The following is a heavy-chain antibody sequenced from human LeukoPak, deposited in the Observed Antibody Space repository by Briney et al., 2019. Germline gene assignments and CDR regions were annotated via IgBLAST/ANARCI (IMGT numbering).Heavy chain of an antibody. CDR2: IGTSGNTI. D-gene: IGHD6-19*01. J-gene: IGHJ4*02. Sequence: GGSLRLSCAASGFTFSGYIMNWVRQAPGKGLEWVSFIGTSGNTIYYADSVKGRFTVSRDNAKNSLYLQMNSLRAEDTAVYYCARDQWLDFWGQGALVTVSS. CDR1: GFTFSGYI. CDR3: ARDQWLDF. V-gene: IGHV3-48*01.